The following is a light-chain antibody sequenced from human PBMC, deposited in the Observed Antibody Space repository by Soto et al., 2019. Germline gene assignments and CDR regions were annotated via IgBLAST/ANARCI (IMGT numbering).Light chain of an antibody. CDR2: DVS. J-gene: IGLJ1*01. CDR3: LSYTSSTTYV. Sequence: QSVLAQPASVSGSPGQSITISCTGTSSDVGAYNSVSWYQQPPGKAPKLVIFDVSDRPSGVSNRCSGSKSGNTASLTISGLQPEDEADYYCLSYTSSTTYVFGTGTKLTVL. V-gene: IGLV2-14*01. CDR1: SSDVGAYNS.